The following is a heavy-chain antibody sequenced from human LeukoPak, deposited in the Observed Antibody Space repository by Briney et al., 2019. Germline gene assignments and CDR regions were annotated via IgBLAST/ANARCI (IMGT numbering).Heavy chain of an antibody. Sequence: VASVKVSCKASGYTFTSYAMNWVRQAPGQGLEWMGWINTNTGNPTYAQGFTGRFVFSLDTSVSTAYLQISSLKAEDTAVYYCAVLGYCSGGSCYPYYYYYMDVWGKGTTVTVSS. CDR1: GYTFTSYA. CDR3: AVLGYCSGGSCYPYYYYYMDV. CDR2: INTNTGNP. J-gene: IGHJ6*03. D-gene: IGHD2-15*01. V-gene: IGHV7-4-1*02.